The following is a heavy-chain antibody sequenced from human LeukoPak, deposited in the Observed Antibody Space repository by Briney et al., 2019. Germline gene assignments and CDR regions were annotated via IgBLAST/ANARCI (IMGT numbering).Heavy chain of an antibody. Sequence: PGRSLRLSCGAPGFTFSTYGMPTVRQAPGKGLEWVAVMWYDGSKKYYADSVKGRFTVSRDNSKSTLYLEMNSLRAEDTAVYYCARSMVAADYWGQGTLVTVSS. CDR2: MWYDGSKK. V-gene: IGHV3-33*01. CDR3: ARSMVAADY. CDR1: GFTFSTYG. J-gene: IGHJ4*02. D-gene: IGHD2-15*01.